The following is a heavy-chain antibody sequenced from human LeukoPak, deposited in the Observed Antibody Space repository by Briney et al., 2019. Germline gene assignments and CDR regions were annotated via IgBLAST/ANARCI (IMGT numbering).Heavy chain of an antibody. CDR3: ARETYYYGSGNYLGY. Sequence: PGGSLRLSCGGSGFTFSSYGMHWVRQAPGKGLEWVAYIRYDGSNRHYADSVKGRFTISRDNSKNTLYLQMNSLRAEDTAVYYCARETYYYGSGNYLGYWGQGTLVTVSS. V-gene: IGHV3-30*02. CDR2: IRYDGSNR. D-gene: IGHD3-10*01. J-gene: IGHJ4*02. CDR1: GFTFSSYG.